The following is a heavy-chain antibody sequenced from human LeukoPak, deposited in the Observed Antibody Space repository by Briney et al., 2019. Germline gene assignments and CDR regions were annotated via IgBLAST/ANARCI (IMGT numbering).Heavy chain of an antibody. J-gene: IGHJ2*01. D-gene: IGHD2-21*02. V-gene: IGHV5-10-1*01. CDR1: GYRFHKYW. Sequence: GASLKISFQGFGYRFHKYWITWGRRMPGKGLEWMGWINPSESYAVYSPSFQGHVTISADQSINTAYLHWSSLQASDTAMYYCARASTVTGDWYFDIWGGGTLLTVSS. CDR3: ARASTVTGDWYFDI. CDR2: INPSESYA.